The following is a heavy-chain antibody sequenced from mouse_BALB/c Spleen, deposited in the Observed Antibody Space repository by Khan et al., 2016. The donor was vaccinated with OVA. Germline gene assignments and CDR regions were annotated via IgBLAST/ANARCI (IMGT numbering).Heavy chain of an antibody. V-gene: IGHV1S41*01. CDR2: IGPGSGNP. Sequence: DLVKPGVSVKLSCKASGYTFTSYWMNWIKQRPGQGLEWVGHIGPGSGNPNYNEVFKGKSTLTVDTSSSTVYIQLSSLSSEDTAVYFCARSNYYCNGLYALDDWGQGTSVTVSS. D-gene: IGHD1-1*01. J-gene: IGHJ4*01. CDR1: GYTFTSYW. CDR3: ARSNYYCNGLYALDD.